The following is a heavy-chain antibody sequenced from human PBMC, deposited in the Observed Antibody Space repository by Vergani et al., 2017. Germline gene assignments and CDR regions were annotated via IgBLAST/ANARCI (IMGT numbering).Heavy chain of an antibody. D-gene: IGHD1-26*01. CDR1: GFTSSYYG. CDR2: ISYDGTQK. CDR3: ARGWARLLCDY. V-gene: IGHV3-30*03. Sequence: QVHLVESGGGVVQPGRSLRLSCVVSGFTSSYYGMHWVRQAPGKGLEWVAVISYDGTQKYYADSVKGRFTISRDNSKSTLYLQMNSLRAEDTAVYYCARGWARLLCDYWGQGTLVTVSS. J-gene: IGHJ4*02.